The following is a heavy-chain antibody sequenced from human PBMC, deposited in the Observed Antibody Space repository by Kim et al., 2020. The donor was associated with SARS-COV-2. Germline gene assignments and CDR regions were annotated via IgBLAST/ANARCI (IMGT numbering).Heavy chain of an antibody. CDR3: ARDGRHSSFDY. CDR2: IYYSGST. D-gene: IGHD6-19*01. J-gene: IGHJ4*02. Sequence: SETLSLTCTVSGGSISSYTFYWGWIHQPPGKGLDWIGSIYYSGSTFYNPSLKSRVTISVDTSRNQFSLKLSSVTAADTAVYYCARDGRHSSFDYWGQGTLVTVSS. CDR1: GGSISSYTFY. V-gene: IGHV4-39*07.